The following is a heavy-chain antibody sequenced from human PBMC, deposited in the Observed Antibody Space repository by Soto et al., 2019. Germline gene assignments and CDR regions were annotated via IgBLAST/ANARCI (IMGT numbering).Heavy chain of an antibody. V-gene: IGHV4-30-4*01. CDR1: GGSISSDDYY. CDR3: ARAKVLRYFDWSAELNYYFDY. D-gene: IGHD3-9*01. CDR2: IYYSGST. J-gene: IGHJ4*02. Sequence: SGTLSLTCTVSGGSISSDDYYWSWIRQPPGKGLEWIGYIYYSGSTYYNPSLKSRVTISVDTSKNQFSLKLSSVTAADTAVYYCARAKVLRYFDWSAELNYYFDYWGQGTLVTVSS.